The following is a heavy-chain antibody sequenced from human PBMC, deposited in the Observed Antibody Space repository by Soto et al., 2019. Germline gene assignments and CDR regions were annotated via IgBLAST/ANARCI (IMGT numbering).Heavy chain of an antibody. CDR1: GFTFSSYG. CDR2: ISYDGSNK. J-gene: IGHJ6*03. Sequence: GGSLRLSCAASGFTFSSYGMHWVRQAPGKGLEWVAVISYDGSNKYYADSVKGRFTISRDNSKNTLYLQMNSLRAEDTAVYYCAKGGWYFVYYYYMDVWGKGTTVTVSS. CDR3: AKGGWYFVYYYYMDV. V-gene: IGHV3-30*18. D-gene: IGHD6-19*01.